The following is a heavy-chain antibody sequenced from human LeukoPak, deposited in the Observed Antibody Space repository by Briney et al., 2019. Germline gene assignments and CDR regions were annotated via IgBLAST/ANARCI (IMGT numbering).Heavy chain of an antibody. CDR2: IYHSGST. J-gene: IGHJ4*02. CDR1: GGSISSGGYS. V-gene: IGHV4-30-2*01. CDR3: ARVGAAAGNNYFDY. Sequence: KSSQTLSLTCAVSGGSISSGGYSWSWIRQPPGKGLEWIGYIYHSGSTYYNPSLKSRVTISVDRSKNQFSLKLSSVTAADTAVYYCARVGAAAGNNYFDYWGQGTLVTVSS. D-gene: IGHD6-13*01.